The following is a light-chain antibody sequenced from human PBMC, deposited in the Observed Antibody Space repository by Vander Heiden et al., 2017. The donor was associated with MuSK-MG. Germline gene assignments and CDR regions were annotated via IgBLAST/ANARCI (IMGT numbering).Light chain of an antibody. J-gene: IGLJ1*01. CDR2: YDR. V-gene: IGLV3-21*04. CDR1: NIGSKD. CDR3: QVWDSSSDHLYV. Sequence: SYVLTQPPSVPVAPGQTARITCGGDNIGSKDVHWYQQRPGQAPVLVIYYDRDRPSGTPERFSGSNSGNTATLTISRVEAGDEADYYCQVWDSSSDHLYVFGTGTKVTVL.